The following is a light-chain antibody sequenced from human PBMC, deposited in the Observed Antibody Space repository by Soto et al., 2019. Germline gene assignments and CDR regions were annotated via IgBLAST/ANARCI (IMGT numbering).Light chain of an antibody. J-gene: IGKJ4*01. CDR3: QQTFSPAVT. V-gene: IGKV1-39*01. CDR1: QAILTY. CDR2: GAS. Sequence: THSTQAPSSLSATVCNRMPITLRASQAILTYLNWFQQKAGKAPEVLIYGASSLRSGVPSRFTGSGSATDFTLTITSLQPEDAGTYFCQQTFSPAVTFGGGTKVEIK.